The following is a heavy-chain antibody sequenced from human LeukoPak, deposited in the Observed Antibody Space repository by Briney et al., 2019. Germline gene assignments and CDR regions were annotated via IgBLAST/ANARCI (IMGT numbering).Heavy chain of an antibody. CDR2: IYYSGST. CDR1: GGSISSYY. CDR3: AGHPTVTTYFDY. J-gene: IGHJ4*02. V-gene: IGHV4-59*08. Sequence: SETLSLTCTVSGGSISSYYWSWIRQPPGKGLEWIGYIYYSGSTNYNPSLKSRVTISVDTSKNQFSLKLSSVTAADTAVYYCAGHPTVTTYFDYWGQGTLVTVSS. D-gene: IGHD4-17*01.